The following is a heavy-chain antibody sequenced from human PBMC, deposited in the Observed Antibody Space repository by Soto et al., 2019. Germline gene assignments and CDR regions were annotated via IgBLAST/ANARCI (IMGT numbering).Heavy chain of an antibody. D-gene: IGHD4-17*01. Sequence: GGSLRLSCAASGFTFSNAWMSWVRQAPGKGLEWVGRIKSKTDGGTTDYAAPVKGRFTISRDDSKNTLYLQMNSLKTEDTAVYYCAVSAPYGDFFDYWGQGTLVTVSS. CDR2: IKSKTDGGTT. J-gene: IGHJ4*02. V-gene: IGHV3-15*01. CDR1: GFTFSNAW. CDR3: AVSAPYGDFFDY.